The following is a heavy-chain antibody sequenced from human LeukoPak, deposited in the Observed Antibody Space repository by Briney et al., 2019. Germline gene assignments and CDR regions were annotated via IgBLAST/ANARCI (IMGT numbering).Heavy chain of an antibody. CDR1: GYSFTSHC. D-gene: IGHD1-26*01. Sequence: GESLKISCKVSGYSFTSHCIGWVRQVPGKGLEWMGIIYPGDSGPTYSPSFQGQVTISVDKSINTAYLQWSSLQASDTAMYYCGMSGDRVPLQDDVFDVWGQGTMVTVST. CDR3: GMSGDRVPLQDDVFDV. V-gene: IGHV5-51*01. J-gene: IGHJ3*01. CDR2: IYPGDSGP.